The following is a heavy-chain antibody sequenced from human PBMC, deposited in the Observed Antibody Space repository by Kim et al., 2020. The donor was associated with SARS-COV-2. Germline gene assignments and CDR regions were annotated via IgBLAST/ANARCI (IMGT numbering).Heavy chain of an antibody. V-gene: IGHV4-59*13. CDR2: IHYSGST. J-gene: IGHJ4*02. D-gene: IGHD3-22*01. CDR3: ARLRKSNYYDTSGYFDL. CDR1: GDAISTYY. Sequence: SETLSLTCTVFGDAISTYYWSWIRQPPGKGLECIGYIHYSGSTNYNPSLKSRVTISVDTSMNQVSLKLRFVTAADTAVYYCARLRKSNYYDTSGYFDLWGQGTLVTVSS.